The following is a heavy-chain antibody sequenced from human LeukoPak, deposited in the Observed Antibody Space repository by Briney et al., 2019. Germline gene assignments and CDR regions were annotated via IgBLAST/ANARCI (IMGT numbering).Heavy chain of an antibody. V-gene: IGHV3-23*01. J-gene: IGHJ4*02. D-gene: IGHD6-6*01. Sequence: GGSLRLSCTASGFTFSSYAMSWVRQAPGKGLEWVSAVSGSGGSTYYADSVKGRFTISRDNSKNTLYLQMNSLRAEDTAVYYCAKEKVYSSSSPPFDYWGQGTLVTVSS. CDR1: GFTFSSYA. CDR3: AKEKVYSSSSPPFDY. CDR2: VSGSGGST.